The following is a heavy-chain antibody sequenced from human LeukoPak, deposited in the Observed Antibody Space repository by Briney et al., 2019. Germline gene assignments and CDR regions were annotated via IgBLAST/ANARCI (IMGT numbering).Heavy chain of an antibody. CDR2: IWYDGSNK. Sequence: GSLRLSCAASGFTFSSYGMHWVRQAPGKGLEWVAVIWYDGSNKYYADSVKGRFTISRDNSKNTLYLQMNSLRAEDTAVYYCARRRGGNYYYYGMDVWGQGTTVTVSS. J-gene: IGHJ6*02. CDR3: ARRRGGNYYYYGMDV. CDR1: GFTFSSYG. D-gene: IGHD3-10*01. V-gene: IGHV3-33*01.